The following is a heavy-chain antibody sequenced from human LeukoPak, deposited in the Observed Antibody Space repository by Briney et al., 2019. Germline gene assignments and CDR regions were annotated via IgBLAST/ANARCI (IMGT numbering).Heavy chain of an antibody. CDR1: GFTFSSYS. D-gene: IGHD3-10*01. V-gene: IGHV3-21*01. CDR3: ARDPAGLLWFGESLDFDY. J-gene: IGHJ4*02. CDR2: ISSSSSYI. Sequence: GGSLRLSCAASGFTFSSYSMNWVRQAPGKGLEWVSSISSSSSYIYYADSVKGRFTISRDNAKNSLYLQMNSLRAEGTAVYYCARDPAGLLWFGESLDFDYWGQGTLVTVSS.